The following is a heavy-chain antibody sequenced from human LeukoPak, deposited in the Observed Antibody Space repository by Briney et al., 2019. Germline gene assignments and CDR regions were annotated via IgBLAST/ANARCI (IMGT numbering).Heavy chain of an antibody. CDR2: IYYSGST. V-gene: IGHV4-59*01. CDR1: GGSISSYY. Sequence: SETLSLTCTVSGGSISSYYWSWIRQPPGKGLEWIGYIYYSGSTNYNPSLKSRVTISVDTSKNQFSLKLSSVTAADTAVYYCAKDLYSGSSYFDYWGQGTLVTVSS. J-gene: IGHJ4*02. CDR3: AKDLYSGSSYFDY. D-gene: IGHD6-6*01.